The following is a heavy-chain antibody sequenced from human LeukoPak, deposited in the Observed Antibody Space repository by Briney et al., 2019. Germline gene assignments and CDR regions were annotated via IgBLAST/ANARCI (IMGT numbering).Heavy chain of an antibody. V-gene: IGHV3-23*01. CDR2: LSGSGYNT. CDR1: GFTFSSHA. J-gene: IGHJ4*02. Sequence: PGGSLRLSCAASGFTFSSHALSWVRQAPGKGLEWVSSLSGSGYNTYYADSVKGRFTISRDNSKNTLYLQMNSLRAEDTAVYYCAKETYGSGSPFDYWGQGTLVTVSS. CDR3: AKETYGSGSPFDY. D-gene: IGHD3-10*01.